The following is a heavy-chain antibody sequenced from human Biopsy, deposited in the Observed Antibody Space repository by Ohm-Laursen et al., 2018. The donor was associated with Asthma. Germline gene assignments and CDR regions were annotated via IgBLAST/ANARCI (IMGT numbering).Heavy chain of an antibody. CDR3: ARDFVDSAMDYFDY. V-gene: IGHV4-30-2*01. Sequence: SQTLSLTCAVSGASINSGGFSWNWIRQPPGEGPGVICYLFHSGTTYYNPSLKSRVTISVDTSKNQFSLKLSSVTAADTAVYYCARDFVDSAMDYFDYWGQGTLVTVSS. D-gene: IGHD5-18*01. CDR1: GASINSGGFS. CDR2: LFHSGTT. J-gene: IGHJ4*02.